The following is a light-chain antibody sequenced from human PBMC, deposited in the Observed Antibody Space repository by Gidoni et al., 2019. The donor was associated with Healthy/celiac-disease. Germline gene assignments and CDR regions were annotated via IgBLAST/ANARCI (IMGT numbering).Light chain of an antibody. V-gene: IGKV1-39*01. J-gene: IGKJ2*01. CDR2: AAS. Sequence: DIQMTQSPSSLSASVGDRVTITCRASQSICSYLNWYQQKPGKAPKLLIYAASSLQSGVPSRFSGSGSGTDFTLTISSLQPEDFATYYCQQSYSTPPRTFGQGTKLEIK. CDR3: QQSYSTPPRT. CDR1: QSICSY.